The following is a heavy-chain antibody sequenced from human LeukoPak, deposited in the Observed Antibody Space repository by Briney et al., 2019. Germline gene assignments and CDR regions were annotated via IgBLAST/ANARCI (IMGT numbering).Heavy chain of an antibody. Sequence: SETLSLTCAVSGGSISSTSYYWTWIRQPPGKGLEWIGSISYSGSTYYNPSLKSRVTISVDTSKNQFSLKLTSVTAADTAVYYCARARRIAAADYWGQGTLVTVSS. CDR2: ISYSGST. CDR1: GGSISSTSYY. CDR3: ARARRIAAADY. J-gene: IGHJ4*02. D-gene: IGHD6-13*01. V-gene: IGHV4-39*01.